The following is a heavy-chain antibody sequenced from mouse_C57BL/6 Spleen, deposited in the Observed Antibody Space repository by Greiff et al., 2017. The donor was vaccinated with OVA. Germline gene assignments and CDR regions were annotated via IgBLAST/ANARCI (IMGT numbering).Heavy chain of an antibody. V-gene: IGHV1-42*01. CDR2: INPSTGGT. CDR1: GYSFTGYY. Sequence: VHVKQSGPELVKPGASVKISCKASGYSFTGYYMNWVKQSPEKSLEWIGEINPSTGGTTYNQKFKAKATLTVDKSSSTAYMQLKSLTSEDSAVYYCARSGLYYGSSHFDYWGQGTTLTVSS. D-gene: IGHD1-1*01. CDR3: ARSGLYYGSSHFDY. J-gene: IGHJ2*01.